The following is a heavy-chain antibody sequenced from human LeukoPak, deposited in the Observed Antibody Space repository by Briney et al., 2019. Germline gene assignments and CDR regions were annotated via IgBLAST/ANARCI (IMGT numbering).Heavy chain of an antibody. CDR3: ARGGSGTYYELLLY. CDR1: GGSISSYY. CDR2: IYDSGST. Sequence: SETLSLTCTVSGGSISSYYWSWIRQPPGKGPEWIGSIYDSGSTYYNPSLKSRVTISVDTSKNQFSLNLNSVTAADTAVYYSARGGSGTYYELLLYWGQGTLVTVSS. D-gene: IGHD1-26*01. V-gene: IGHV4-39*01. J-gene: IGHJ4*02.